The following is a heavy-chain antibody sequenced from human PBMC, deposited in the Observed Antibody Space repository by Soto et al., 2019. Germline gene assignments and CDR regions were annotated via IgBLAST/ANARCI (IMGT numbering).Heavy chain of an antibody. CDR3: ARELATITLDAFDI. J-gene: IGHJ3*02. CDR1: GYAFTNYH. V-gene: IGHV1-46*01. Sequence: ASVKVSCKASGYAFTNYHLHWLRQAPGKGHERKRKIKPGGGSTGYAQQYRGRLNMTRDTSTSTVYMEMNSLRSDDSAVYYCARELATITLDAFDIWGQGTMVTVSS. CDR2: IKPGGGST. D-gene: IGHD4-4*01.